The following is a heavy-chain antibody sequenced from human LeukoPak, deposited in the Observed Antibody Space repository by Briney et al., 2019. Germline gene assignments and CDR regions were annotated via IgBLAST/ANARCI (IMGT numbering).Heavy chain of an antibody. J-gene: IGHJ4*02. D-gene: IGHD3-10*01. CDR2: IYSGGST. V-gene: IGHV3-53*01. Sequence: GGSLRLSCAASGFTVSSNYMSWVRQAPGKGLEWVSVIYSGGSTYYADSVKGRFTISRDNSKNTLYHQMNSLRAEDTAVYYCARMVRGYYFDYWGQGTLVTVSS. CDR1: GFTVSSNY. CDR3: ARMVRGYYFDY.